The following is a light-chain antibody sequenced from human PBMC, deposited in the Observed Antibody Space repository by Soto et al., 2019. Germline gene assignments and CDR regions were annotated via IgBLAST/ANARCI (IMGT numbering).Light chain of an antibody. V-gene: IGLV2-14*03. CDR2: DAS. CDR1: RSDVGGYNY. CDR3: SSYTTSNTRQIV. Sequence: QSVLTQPASVSGSPGQSITISCTGTRSDVGGYNYVSWYQHHPGKAPKLLIYDASNRPSGISNRFSGSKSDNTASLTISGLQPEDEADYYCSSYTTSNTRQIVFGTGTKVTVL. J-gene: IGLJ1*01.